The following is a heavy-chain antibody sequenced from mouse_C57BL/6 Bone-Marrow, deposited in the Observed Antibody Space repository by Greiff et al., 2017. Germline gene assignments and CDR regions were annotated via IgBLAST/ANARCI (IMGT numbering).Heavy chain of an antibody. V-gene: IGHV14-2*01. J-gene: IGHJ1*03. D-gene: IGHD1-1*01. CDR2: IDPEDGET. CDR3: ARNYYGSSYVNWYFDV. Sequence: EVKLVESGAELVKPGASVKLSCTASGFNIKDYYMHWVKQRTEQGLEWIGRIDPEDGETKYAPKFQGKATITADTSSNTAYLQLSSLTSEDTAVYYCARNYYGSSYVNWYFDVWGTGTTVTVSA. CDR1: GFNIKDYY.